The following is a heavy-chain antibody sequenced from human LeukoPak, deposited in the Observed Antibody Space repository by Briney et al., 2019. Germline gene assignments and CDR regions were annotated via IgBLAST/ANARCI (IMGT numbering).Heavy chain of an antibody. CDR3: AQHYGDYAPLDY. Sequence: GGSVRLSCAASGFTFSSYAMSWVRQAPGKGLEWVSAISGSGGSTDYADSVKGRFTISRDNSKNTLYLQMNSLRAEDTAVYYCAQHYGDYAPLDYWGQGTLVTVSS. J-gene: IGHJ4*02. D-gene: IGHD4-17*01. CDR1: GFTFSSYA. CDR2: ISGSGGST. V-gene: IGHV3-23*01.